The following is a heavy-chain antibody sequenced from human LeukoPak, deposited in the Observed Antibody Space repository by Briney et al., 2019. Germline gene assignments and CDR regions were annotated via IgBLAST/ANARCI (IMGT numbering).Heavy chain of an antibody. CDR2: IYYSGST. Sequence: SETLSLTCTVSGGSISSYYWSWIRQPPGKGLEWIGYIYYSGSTNYNPSLKSRVTISVDTSKNQFSLKLSSVTAADTAVYYCARHPSEARYSSSWFVPPSDYWGQGTLVTVSS. J-gene: IGHJ4*02. CDR3: ARHPSEARYSSSWFVPPSDY. D-gene: IGHD6-13*01. V-gene: IGHV4-59*01. CDR1: GGSISSYY.